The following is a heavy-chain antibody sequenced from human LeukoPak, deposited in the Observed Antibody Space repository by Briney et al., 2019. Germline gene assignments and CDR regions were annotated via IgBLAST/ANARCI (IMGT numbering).Heavy chain of an antibody. Sequence: GGSLRLSCAASGFTFSSYGMHWVRQAPGKGLEWVAVISYDGSNKYYADFVKGRFTISRDNSKNTLYLQMNSLRAEDTAVYYCAKDTGPGDYWGQGTLVTVSS. CDR3: AKDTGPGDY. D-gene: IGHD1-14*01. CDR1: GFTFSSYG. CDR2: ISYDGSNK. J-gene: IGHJ4*02. V-gene: IGHV3-30*18.